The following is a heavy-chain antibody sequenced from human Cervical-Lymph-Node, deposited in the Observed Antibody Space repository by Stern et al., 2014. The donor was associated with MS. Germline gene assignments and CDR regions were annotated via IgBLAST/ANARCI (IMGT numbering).Heavy chain of an antibody. V-gene: IGHV3-21*01. J-gene: IGHJ5*02. CDR1: GFTFSSYS. Sequence: VQLVESGGGLVKPGGSLRLPCAASGFTFSSYSMNWVRPAPGKGLEWVSSISSSRSYIYYADSVKGRFTISRDNAKNSLYLQMNSLRAEDTAVYYCARGPPGGTTRRTNWFDPWGQGTLVTVSS. CDR2: ISSSRSYI. CDR3: ARGPPGGTTRRTNWFDP. D-gene: IGHD1-7*01.